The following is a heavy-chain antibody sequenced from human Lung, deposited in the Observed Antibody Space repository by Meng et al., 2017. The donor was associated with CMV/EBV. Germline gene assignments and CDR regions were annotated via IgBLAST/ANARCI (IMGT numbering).Heavy chain of an antibody. D-gene: IGHD2-21*02. J-gene: IGHJ4*02. Sequence: QVQLSESGSGLVKPSGLLSLTCAVSGGSLSSRNWWSWVRQPPWKGLEWIGEIYHSGSNNYNPSLKSRVTISVDESKNQFSLRLSSVTAADTAVYYCARVGAYCGGDCYHPRWGQGTLVTVSS. CDR1: GGSLSSRNW. V-gene: IGHV4-4*02. CDR3: ARVGAYCGGDCYHPR. CDR2: IYHSGSN.